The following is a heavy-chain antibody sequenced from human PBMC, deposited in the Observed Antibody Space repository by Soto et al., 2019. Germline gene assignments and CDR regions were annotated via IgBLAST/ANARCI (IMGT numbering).Heavy chain of an antibody. CDR2: IWYDGSNK. V-gene: IGHV3-33*01. Sequence: QVQLVESGGGVVQPGRSLRLSCAASGFTCSSYGMHWVRQAPGKGLEWVAVIWYDGSNKYYADSVKGRFTISRDNSKNTLYLQMNSLRAEDTAVYYCARDGDIVVVVAATGHYYGMDVWGQGTTVTVSS. J-gene: IGHJ6*02. CDR3: ARDGDIVVVVAATGHYYGMDV. D-gene: IGHD2-15*01. CDR1: GFTCSSYG.